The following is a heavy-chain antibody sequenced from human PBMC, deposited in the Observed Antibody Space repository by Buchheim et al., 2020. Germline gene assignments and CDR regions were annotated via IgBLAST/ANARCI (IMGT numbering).Heavy chain of an antibody. D-gene: IGHD5-12*01. CDR1: GGSISSGGYS. CDR2: IYHSGST. J-gene: IGHJ4*02. CDR3: ARAVGRGLEATTLYYFDY. Sequence: QLQLQESGSGLVKPSQTLSLTCAVSGGSISSGGYSWSWIRLPPGKGLEWIGYIYHSGSTYYNPSLKSRVTISVDRSKNQFSLKLSSVTAADTAVYYCARAVGRGLEATTLYYFDYWGQGTL. V-gene: IGHV4-30-2*01.